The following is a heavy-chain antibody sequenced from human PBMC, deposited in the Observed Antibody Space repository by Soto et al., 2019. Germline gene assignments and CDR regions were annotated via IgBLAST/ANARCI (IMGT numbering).Heavy chain of an antibody. Sequence: PGGSLRLSCAASGFTFSSYAMHWVRQAPGKGLEWVAVISYDGSNKYYADSVKGRFTISRDNSKNTLYLQMNSLRAEETAVYYCARDGGSGSYTLDYWGQGTLVTVSS. CDR2: ISYDGSNK. V-gene: IGHV3-30-3*01. CDR1: GFTFSSYA. J-gene: IGHJ4*02. D-gene: IGHD1-26*01. CDR3: ARDGGSGSYTLDY.